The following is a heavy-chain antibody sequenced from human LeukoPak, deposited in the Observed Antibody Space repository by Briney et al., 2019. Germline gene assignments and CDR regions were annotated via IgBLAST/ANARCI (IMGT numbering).Heavy chain of an antibody. D-gene: IGHD2-2*03. V-gene: IGHV4-39*07. CDR1: GGSISSSSYF. CDR2: IYYSGST. Sequence: KPSETLSLTCTVSGGSISSSSYFWGWIRQPPGKGLEWIGSIYYSGSTYYNPSLKSRVTISVDTSKNQFSLKLSSVTAADTAVYYCARSLDSFTWGFDYWGQGTLVTVSS. CDR3: ARSLDSFTWGFDY. J-gene: IGHJ4*02.